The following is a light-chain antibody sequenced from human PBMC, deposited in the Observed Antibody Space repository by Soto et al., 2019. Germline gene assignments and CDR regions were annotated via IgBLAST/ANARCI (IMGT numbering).Light chain of an antibody. CDR3: QQSYNTPPT. Sequence: DIQMTQSPSSLSASVGDRVTITCQASQDISNYLNWYQQKPGKAPKLLIYKASTLKSGVPSRFSGSGSGTEFTLTISSLQPEDFATYYCQQSYNTPPTFGQGTKVDIK. V-gene: IGKV1-39*01. J-gene: IGKJ1*01. CDR2: KAS. CDR1: QDISNY.